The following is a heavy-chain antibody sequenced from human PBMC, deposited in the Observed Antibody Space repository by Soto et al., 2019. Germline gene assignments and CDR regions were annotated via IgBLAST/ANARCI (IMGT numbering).Heavy chain of an antibody. CDR3: ERHDVEMATIVI. CDR1: GYSFTSYW. D-gene: IGHD5-12*01. V-gene: IGHV5-10-1*01. J-gene: IGHJ3*02. Sequence: GESLKISCKGSGYSFTSYWISWVRQMPGKGLEWMGRIDPSDSYTNYSPSFQGHVTISADKSISTAYLQWSSLKASDTAMYYCERHDVEMATIVIWGQGTMVTVSS. CDR2: IDPSDSYT.